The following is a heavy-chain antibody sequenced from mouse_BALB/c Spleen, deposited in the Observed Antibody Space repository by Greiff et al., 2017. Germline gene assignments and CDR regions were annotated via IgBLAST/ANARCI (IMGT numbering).Heavy chain of an antibody. CDR3: ASSTLGGFAY. CDR1: GFTFSSYT. CDR2: ISNGGGST. V-gene: IGHV5-12-2*01. J-gene: IGHJ3*01. Sequence: EVKLMESGGGLVQPGGSLKLSCAASGFTFSSYTMSWVRQTPEKRLEWVAYISNGGGSTYYPDTVKGRFTISRDNAKNTLYLQMSSLKSEDTAMYYCASSTLGGFAYWGQGTLVTVSA.